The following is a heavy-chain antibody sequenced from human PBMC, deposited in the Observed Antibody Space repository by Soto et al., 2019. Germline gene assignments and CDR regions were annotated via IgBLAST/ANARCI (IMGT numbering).Heavy chain of an antibody. CDR2: IYYSGST. D-gene: IGHD3-16*02. J-gene: IGHJ4*02. Sequence: ETLSISCTVSVGSISVYYWSWIRPPPVKGLEWIGYIYYSGSTNYNPSLKSRVTISVDTSKNQFSLKLSSVTAADTAVYYCAGTRELSSPFDYWGQGTLVTVSS. CDR3: AGTRELSSPFDY. V-gene: IGHV4-59*01. CDR1: VGSISVYY.